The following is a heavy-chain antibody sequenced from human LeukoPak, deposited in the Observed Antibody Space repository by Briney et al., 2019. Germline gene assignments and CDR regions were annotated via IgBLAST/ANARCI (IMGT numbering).Heavy chain of an antibody. Sequence: GGSLRLSCAASGFTFSSYWMSWVRQAPGKGLEWVVNIKQDGGEKYYVDSVKGRFTISRDNAKNSLYLQMNSLRAEDTAVYYCAREGYCSSTSCRYLYYYYYYYMDVWGKGTTVTVSS. CDR3: AREGYCSSTSCRYLYYYYYYYMDV. V-gene: IGHV3-7*01. D-gene: IGHD2-2*01. CDR2: IKQDGGEK. J-gene: IGHJ6*03. CDR1: GFTFSSYW.